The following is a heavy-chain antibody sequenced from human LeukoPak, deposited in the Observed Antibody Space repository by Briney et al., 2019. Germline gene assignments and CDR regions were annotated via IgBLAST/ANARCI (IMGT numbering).Heavy chain of an antibody. V-gene: IGHV1-69*05. CDR2: IIPIFGTA. J-gene: IGHJ3*02. CDR1: GGTFSSYA. CDR3: ARGQVVPAAIGLMGAFDI. Sequence: SVKVSCKASGGTFSSYAISWVRQAPGQGLEWMGGIIPIFGTANYAQKFQGRVTITTDESTSTAYMELSSLRSGDTAVYYCARGQVVPAAIGLMGAFDIWGQGTMVTVSS. D-gene: IGHD2-2*01.